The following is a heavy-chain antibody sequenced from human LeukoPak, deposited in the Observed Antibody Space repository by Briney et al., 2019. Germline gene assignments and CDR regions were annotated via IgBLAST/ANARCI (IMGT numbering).Heavy chain of an antibody. CDR1: GFTLSSYW. Sequence: PGGSLRLSCAASGFTLSSYWMSWVRQAPGKGLEWVANIKQDGRGIYYVDSVKGRFTISRDNAKNSLYLQMNSLRAEDTAVYYCARDKQVGATYFDYWGQGTLVTVSS. J-gene: IGHJ4*02. CDR2: IKQDGRGI. D-gene: IGHD1-26*01. CDR3: ARDKQVGATYFDY. V-gene: IGHV3-7*01.